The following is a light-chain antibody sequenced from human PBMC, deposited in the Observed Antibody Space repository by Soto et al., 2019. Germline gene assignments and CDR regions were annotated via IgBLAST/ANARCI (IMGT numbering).Light chain of an antibody. CDR1: QSVRGSY. CDR2: GAA. CDR3: HQYGTAPLT. V-gene: IGKV3-20*01. J-gene: IGKJ3*01. Sequence: VLTPTPPTLSFSRGRQATLSSRVSQSVRGSYLAWYQQKPGQAPRLLICGAASRATGIPDRFSGRGSGTDFTLTTSRLEPEDFSVYYCHQYGTAPLTFGPGTKVDIK.